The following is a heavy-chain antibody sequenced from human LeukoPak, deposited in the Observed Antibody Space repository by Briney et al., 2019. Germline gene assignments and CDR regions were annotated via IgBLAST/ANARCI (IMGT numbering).Heavy chain of an antibody. D-gene: IGHD3-10*01. CDR1: GDTFTTYG. V-gene: IGHV1-69*05. CDR2: AVPVLATP. J-gene: IGHJ6*03. CDR3: VRVVRNYGLDSYYYLDV. Sequence: SVKVSCKASGDTFTTYGLNWVRQAPGQGLEWMGGAVPVLATPNSAHKFQGRVTFTTDESRNTLYMELSSLRSEDTAVYHCVRVVRNYGLDSYYYLDVWGRGTTVIVSS.